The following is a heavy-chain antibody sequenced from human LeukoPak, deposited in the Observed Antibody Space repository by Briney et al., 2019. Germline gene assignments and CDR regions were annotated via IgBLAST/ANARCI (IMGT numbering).Heavy chain of an antibody. CDR3: ASGRYCSGGSCPLYYYYYMDV. Sequence: GGSLRLSCAASGFTFSSYEMNWVRQAPGKGLEWVSYISSSGSTIYYADSVKGRFTISRDNAKNSLYLQMNSLRAEDTAVYYCASGRYCSGGSCPLYYYYYMDVWGKGTTVTVSS. J-gene: IGHJ6*03. D-gene: IGHD2-15*01. CDR1: GFTFSSYE. CDR2: ISSSGSTI. V-gene: IGHV3-48*03.